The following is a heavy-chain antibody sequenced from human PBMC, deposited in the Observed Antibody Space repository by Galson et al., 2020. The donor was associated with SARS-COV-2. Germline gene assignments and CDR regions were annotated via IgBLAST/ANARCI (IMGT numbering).Heavy chain of an antibody. Sequence: PGGSLRLSCAASGFTFSTYAIHWVRQPPGQGLEWVAVISDDGTNKYYADSVKGRFTISRDNSKNTMYLQMNSLRAEDTAFYYCAKGLSSWDLLVHFDIWGQGTLVTVSS. CDR3: AKGLSSWDLLVHFDI. J-gene: IGHJ3*02. V-gene: IGHV3-30*18. D-gene: IGHD1-26*01. CDR1: GFTFSTYA. CDR2: ISDDGTNK.